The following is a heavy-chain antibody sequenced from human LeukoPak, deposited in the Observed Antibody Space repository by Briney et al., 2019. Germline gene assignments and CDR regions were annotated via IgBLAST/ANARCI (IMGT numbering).Heavy chain of an antibody. CDR3: ARHSGLRSPLGV. J-gene: IGHJ6*04. V-gene: IGHV4-4*07. Sequence: ASETLSLTCTVSGGSISSYDRSWNRQPAGKGLEWIGRIYTSGSTNYNPSLKSRVTITVDTSKNQFSLRLNSLTAADTAVYYCARHSGLRSPLGVWGKGTTVTVSS. CDR2: IYTSGST. D-gene: IGHD3-3*01. CDR1: GGSISSYD.